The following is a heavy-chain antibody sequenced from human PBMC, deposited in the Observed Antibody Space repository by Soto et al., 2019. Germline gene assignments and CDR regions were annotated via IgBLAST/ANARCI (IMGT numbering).Heavy chain of an antibody. Sequence: GGSLRLSCAASGFTFSSYAMSWVRQAPGKGLEWVSLISWDGGSTYYADSVKGRFTISRDNSKNSLYLQMNSLRTEDTALYYCAKALGRDGYNFGYYYYGMDVWGQGTTVTVAS. D-gene: IGHD5-12*01. CDR2: ISWDGGST. CDR1: GFTFSSYA. CDR3: AKALGRDGYNFGYYYYGMDV. V-gene: IGHV3-43*02. J-gene: IGHJ6*02.